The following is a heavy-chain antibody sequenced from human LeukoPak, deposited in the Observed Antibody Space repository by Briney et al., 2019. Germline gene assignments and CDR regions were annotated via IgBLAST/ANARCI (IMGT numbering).Heavy chain of an antibody. V-gene: IGHV4-31*03. CDR1: GGSISSGGYS. CDR3: ARTIYCSGGSCSYYFGY. D-gene: IGHD2-15*01. Sequence: SETLSLTCTVSGGSISSGGYSWSWIRQHPGKGLEWIGYTYYSGSTYYNPPLKSRVTISVDTSKNQFSLKLSSVTAADTAVYYCARTIYCSGGSCSYYFGYWGQGTLVTVSS. J-gene: IGHJ4*02. CDR2: TYYSGST.